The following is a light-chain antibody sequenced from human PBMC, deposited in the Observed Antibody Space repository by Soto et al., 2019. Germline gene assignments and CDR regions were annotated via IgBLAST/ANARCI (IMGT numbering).Light chain of an antibody. CDR2: GAS. CDR1: QSVSTSP. Sequence: EIVLTQSPGTLSLSPGERATLSCRASQSVSTSPLAWYQQKPGQAPSLLIYGASSRAPGIPDRFSGSGSGTDFTLTISRLEPEDFAVYYCHQYGRSPPWTFGQGTKVEIK. J-gene: IGKJ1*01. V-gene: IGKV3-20*01. CDR3: HQYGRSPPWT.